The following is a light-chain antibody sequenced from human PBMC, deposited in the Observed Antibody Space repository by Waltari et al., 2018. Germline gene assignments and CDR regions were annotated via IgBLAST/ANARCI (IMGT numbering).Light chain of an antibody. J-gene: IGKJ2*01. Sequence: DVQMTQSPSSLSASVGDTVTITCRASQTISRYLNWYQQQPGKAHKLLIYAATTLQSEVPSRFTGSGSGTDFTLTISSVQPEDFATYYCQQSYSTPRTFGQGTKLDI. CDR2: AAT. V-gene: IGKV1-39*01. CDR3: QQSYSTPRT. CDR1: QTISRY.